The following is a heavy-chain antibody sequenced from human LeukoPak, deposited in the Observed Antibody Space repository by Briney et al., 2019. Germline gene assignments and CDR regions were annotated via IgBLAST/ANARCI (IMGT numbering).Heavy chain of an antibody. J-gene: IGHJ4*02. D-gene: IGHD1-26*01. CDR1: GYTFTSYG. CDR3: ARVGTVGATTKLDY. CDR2: ISAYNGNT. V-gene: IGHV1-18*01. Sequence: ASVKVSCKASGYTFTSYGISWVRQAPGQGLEWMGWISAYNGNTNYAQKLQGRITMTTVTSTSTAYMELRSLRSDDTAVYYCARVGTVGATTKLDYWGQGTLVTVSS.